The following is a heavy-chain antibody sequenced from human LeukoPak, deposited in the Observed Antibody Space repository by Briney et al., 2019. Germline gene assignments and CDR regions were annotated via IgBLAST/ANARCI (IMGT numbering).Heavy chain of an antibody. D-gene: IGHD3-22*01. V-gene: IGHV1-2*02. CDR1: GYTFTGYY. J-gene: IGHJ6*03. CDR3: ARYYYDSSGYYYPSYYYYMDV. Sequence: AASVKVSCKASGYTFTGYYMHWVRQAPGQGLEWMGWINPNSGGTNYAQKFQGRVTMTRDTSISTAYMELSRLRSDDTAVYYCARYYYDSSGYYYPSYYYYMDVWGKGTTVTVSS. CDR2: INPNSGGT.